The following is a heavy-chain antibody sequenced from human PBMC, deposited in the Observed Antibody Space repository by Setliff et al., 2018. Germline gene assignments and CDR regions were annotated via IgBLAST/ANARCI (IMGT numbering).Heavy chain of an antibody. CDR2: INHTGST. V-gene: IGHV4-34*01. CDR3: ARHERISLMADDY. D-gene: IGHD3-22*01. Sequence: SETLSLTCAVYGGSFSGYYWSWIRQPPGKGLEWIGEINHTGSTNYNPSLKSRVTISVDTSKSQFSLKLSSVTAADRAVYYCARHERISLMADDYWGLGTLVTVSS. J-gene: IGHJ4*02. CDR1: GGSFSGYY.